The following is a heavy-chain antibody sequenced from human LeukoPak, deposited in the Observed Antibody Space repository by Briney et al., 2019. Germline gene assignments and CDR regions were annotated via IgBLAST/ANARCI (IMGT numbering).Heavy chain of an antibody. CDR2: INYSGTT. CDR3: ARLTPGGYSYGTGDSVY. J-gene: IGHJ4*02. V-gene: IGHV4-39*02. CDR1: GGSISSSPYY. D-gene: IGHD5-18*01. Sequence: SETLSLTCSVSGGSISSSPYYWGWIRQPPGKGLEWIGSINYSGTTYYNPSLKSRLTISVDTSKNHFSLKLSSVTADDTAVYYCARLTPGGYSYGTGDSVYWGQGTLVTVSS.